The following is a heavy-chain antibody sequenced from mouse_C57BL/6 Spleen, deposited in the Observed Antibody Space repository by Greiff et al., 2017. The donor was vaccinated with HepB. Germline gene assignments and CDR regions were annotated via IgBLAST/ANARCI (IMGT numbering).Heavy chain of an antibody. J-gene: IGHJ3*01. CDR2: IYPGSGNT. V-gene: IGHV1-76*01. D-gene: IGHD2-3*01. Sequence: QVQLQQSGAELVRPGASVKLSCKASGYTFTDYYINWVKQRPGQGLEWIARIYPGSGNTYYNEKFKGKATLTAEKSSSTAYMQLSSLTSEDSAVYFCARAIYDGYYWFAYWGQGTLVTVSA. CDR1: GYTFTDYY. CDR3: ARAIYDGYYWFAY.